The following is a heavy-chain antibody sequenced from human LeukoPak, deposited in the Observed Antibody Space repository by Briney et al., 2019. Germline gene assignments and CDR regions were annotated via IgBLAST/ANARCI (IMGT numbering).Heavy chain of an antibody. V-gene: IGHV1-8*01. J-gene: IGHJ4*02. D-gene: IGHD3-22*01. Sequence: ASVKVSCKASGYTFTGYDINWVRQATGQGLEWMGWMNPNSGNTGYAQKFQGRVTMTRNTSISTAYMELSSLRSEDTAVYYCTRLPDSSDIWGADWGQGTLVTVSS. CDR1: GYTFTGYD. CDR2: MNPNSGNT. CDR3: TRLPDSSDIWGAD.